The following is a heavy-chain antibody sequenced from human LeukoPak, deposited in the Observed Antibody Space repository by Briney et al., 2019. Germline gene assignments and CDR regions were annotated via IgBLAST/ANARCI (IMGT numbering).Heavy chain of an antibody. J-gene: IGHJ4*02. CDR3: ARALTTLTYEGY. CDR1: GFTFSSYT. V-gene: IGHV3-21*01. Sequence: PGGSLRLSCAASGFTFSSYTMHWIRQAPGKGLEWVSSISGSNSYIFYADSVKGRFTVSRDNARDSLYLQMNSLRAEDTAVYYCARALTTLTYEGYWGQGTLVTVSS. D-gene: IGHD1-1*01. CDR2: ISGSNSYI.